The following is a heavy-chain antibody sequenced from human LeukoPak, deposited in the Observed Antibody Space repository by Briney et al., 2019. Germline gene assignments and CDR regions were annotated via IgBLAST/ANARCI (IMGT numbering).Heavy chain of an antibody. CDR1: GGSISSYY. D-gene: IGHD3-10*01. Sequence: SETLSLTCTVSGGSISSYYWSWIRQPPGKGLEWIGYIHYSGNSDYNPSLKSRVTILIDTSKNQFSLILSSVTAADTAVYYCARHFRGVVSAQLDYWGQGTRVTVSS. CDR2: IHYSGNS. J-gene: IGHJ4*02. V-gene: IGHV4-59*08. CDR3: ARHFRGVVSAQLDY.